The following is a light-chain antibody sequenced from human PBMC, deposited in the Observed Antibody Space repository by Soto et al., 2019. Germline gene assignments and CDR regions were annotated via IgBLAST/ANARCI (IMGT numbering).Light chain of an antibody. J-gene: IGKJ4*01. CDR3: QQRDSWPLT. CDR2: DVS. Sequence: ENVLTQSPATLSLSPGEGATLSCRASESVGSDLAGYQQKPGQPPRLLIYDVSGRATGVPARFSGSGSGTDFTLTISSLEPEDFAVYYCQQRDSWPLTFGGGTKVEIK. V-gene: IGKV3-11*01. CDR1: ESVGSD.